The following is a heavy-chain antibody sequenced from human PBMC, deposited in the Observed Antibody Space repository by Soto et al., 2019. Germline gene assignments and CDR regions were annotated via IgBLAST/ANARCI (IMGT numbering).Heavy chain of an antibody. D-gene: IGHD2-21*02. Sequence: EVQLLESGGEWVQPGGSLRLSCAASGFTFSTYAMIWVRQAPGKGSEWVATISSSGTSTHYADSVKGRFSISRDNSKNTLYLQMNSLRADDTAVYYCAYCGGDCYRSPPNTGEIDYWGQGTLVTVSS. CDR1: GFTFSTYA. CDR3: AYCGGDCYRSPPNTGEIDY. CDR2: ISSSGTST. V-gene: IGHV3-23*01. J-gene: IGHJ4*02.